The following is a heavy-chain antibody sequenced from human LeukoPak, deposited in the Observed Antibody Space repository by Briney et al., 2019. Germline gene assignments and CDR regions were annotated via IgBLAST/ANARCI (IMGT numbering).Heavy chain of an antibody. CDR2: MSSSDDGG. CDR1: GFSFSSYA. J-gene: IGHJ4*02. D-gene: IGHD2-15*01. CDR3: AKAPVTSCRGAFCYPFDY. Sequence: GGSLRLSCATSGFSFSSYAMSWVRQAPGKGLEWVSAMSSSDDGGYYAASVRGRFTISRDTSRSTPYLQMNSLRAEDAAVYYCAKAPVTSCRGAFCYPFDYWGQGTLVTVSS. V-gene: IGHV3-23*01.